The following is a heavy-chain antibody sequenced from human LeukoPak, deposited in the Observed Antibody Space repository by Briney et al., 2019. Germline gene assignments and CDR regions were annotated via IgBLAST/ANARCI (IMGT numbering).Heavy chain of an antibody. V-gene: IGHV3-23*01. CDR1: GFTFSSYA. CDR3: VRCSGDSCYGEYYFDY. Sequence: GGSLRLSCAASGFTFSSYAMSWVRQAPGKGLEWVSAISGSGGSTNYADSVRGRFTISRDNSKNTVYLQMNSLRAEDTAVYSCVRCSGDSCYGEYYFDYWGQGTLVTVSS. CDR2: ISGSGGST. J-gene: IGHJ4*02. D-gene: IGHD2-15*01.